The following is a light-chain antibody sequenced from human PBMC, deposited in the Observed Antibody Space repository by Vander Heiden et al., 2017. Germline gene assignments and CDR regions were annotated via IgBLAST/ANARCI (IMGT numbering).Light chain of an antibody. CDR3: QQSYSTPIT. CDR2: AAS. Sequence: IQLTQSPSSLSASVGDRVTLTCRPTPRISSYLNWYQQKPGKAPKLLIYAASSWQSGVPARFSGSGSGTDFTLTISSLQPEDFATYYCQQSYSTPITFGQGTRLEIK. V-gene: IGKV1-39*01. J-gene: IGKJ5*01. CDR1: PRISSY.